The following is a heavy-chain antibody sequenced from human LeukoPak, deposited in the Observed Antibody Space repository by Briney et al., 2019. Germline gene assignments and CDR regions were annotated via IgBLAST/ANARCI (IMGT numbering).Heavy chain of an antibody. V-gene: IGHV5-51*01. Sequence: GESLKISCTGSGYRFTSYWIAWVRQMPGKGLEWMGIIYPGDSDTRYSPSFQGQVTISADKSISTAYLQWSSLKASDTAMYYCARLAVAGTFNWFDPWGQGTLVTVSS. D-gene: IGHD6-19*01. CDR2: IYPGDSDT. J-gene: IGHJ5*02. CDR1: GYRFTSYW. CDR3: ARLAVAGTFNWFDP.